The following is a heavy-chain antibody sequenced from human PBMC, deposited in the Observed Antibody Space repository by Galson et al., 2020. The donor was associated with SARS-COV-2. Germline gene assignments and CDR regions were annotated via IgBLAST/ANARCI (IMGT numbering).Heavy chain of an antibody. J-gene: IGHJ3*02. V-gene: IGHV3-66*01. Sequence: TGGSLRLSCAASGFTVSGTYMSWVRQAPGKGLEWVSVIYNGDSTNYADSVKGRFTTSRDNSKNTLFLQMNSLRAEDTAVYYCARGNYYDYGFDIWGQGTMVTVSS. CDR1: GFTVSGTY. CDR2: IYNGDST. CDR3: ARGNYYDYGFDI. D-gene: IGHD3-3*01.